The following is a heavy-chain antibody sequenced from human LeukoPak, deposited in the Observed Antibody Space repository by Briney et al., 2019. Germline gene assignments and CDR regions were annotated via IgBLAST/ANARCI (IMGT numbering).Heavy chain of an antibody. CDR1: GASFSGYY. J-gene: IGHJ4*02. CDR3: ARGLGAARDY. V-gene: IGHV4-34*01. D-gene: IGHD6-13*01. CDR2: INHSGST. Sequence: SDTLSLTCAVYGASFSGYYWCWIRQPPGKGLEWIGEINHSGSTNYNPSLKSRVTISVDTSKNQFSLKLSSVTAADTAVYYCARGLGAARDYWGQGTLVTVSS.